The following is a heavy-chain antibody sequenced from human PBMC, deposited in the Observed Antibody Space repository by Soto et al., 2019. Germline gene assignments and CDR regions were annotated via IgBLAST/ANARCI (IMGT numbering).Heavy chain of an antibody. CDR1: GFTVSSNY. Sequence: PGGSLRLSCAASGFTVSSNYMSWVRQAPGKGLEWVSVIYSGGSTYYADSVKGRFTISRDNSKNTLYLQMNSLRAEDTAVYYCARGARLRYFDWSLDYWGQGTLVPVSS. D-gene: IGHD3-9*01. V-gene: IGHV3-53*01. J-gene: IGHJ4*02. CDR3: ARGARLRYFDWSLDY. CDR2: IYSGGST.